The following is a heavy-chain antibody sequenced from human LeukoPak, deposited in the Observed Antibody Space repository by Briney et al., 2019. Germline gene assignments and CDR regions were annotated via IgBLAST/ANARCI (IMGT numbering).Heavy chain of an antibody. CDR1: GFTVSSNY. Sequence: QCGGSLRLSCVASGFTVSSNYMSWVRQAPGKGLEWVSVIYSGGSTYYADSVKGRFTISRDNSKNTLYLQMTSLRAEDTAVYYCASGSGSYRTPYYYMDVWGTGTTVTVSS. D-gene: IGHD3-10*01. CDR3: ASGSGSYRTPYYYMDV. CDR2: IYSGGST. J-gene: IGHJ6*03. V-gene: IGHV3-53*01.